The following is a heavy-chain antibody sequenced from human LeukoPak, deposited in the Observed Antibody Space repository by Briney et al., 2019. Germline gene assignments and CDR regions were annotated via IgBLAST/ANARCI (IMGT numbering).Heavy chain of an antibody. D-gene: IGHD6-13*01. CDR2: FDPEDGET. CDR1: GYTLTELS. V-gene: IGHV1-24*01. J-gene: IGHJ1*01. Sequence: ASVKVSCKVSGYTLTELSMHWVRQAPGKGLEWMGGFDPEDGETIYAQKFQGRVTMTEDTSTDTAHMELSSLRSEDTAVYYCATDFPLAAAITYAEYFQHWGQGTLVTVSS. CDR3: ATDFPLAAAITYAEYFQH.